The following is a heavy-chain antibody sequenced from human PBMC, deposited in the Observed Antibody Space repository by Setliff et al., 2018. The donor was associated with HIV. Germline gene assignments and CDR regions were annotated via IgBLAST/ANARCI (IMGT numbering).Heavy chain of an antibody. D-gene: IGHD3-22*01. CDR1: GGSIRNYY. J-gene: IGHJ6*03. CDR2: IYTGGSA. Sequence: PSETLSLTCTVSGGSIRNYYWSWIRQPAGKGLEWIGRIYTGGSAKYNPSLKSRVTMSVDTSKNQFSLKLSSVTAADTAMYYCARVVNHYDSSGYFGGYYYYRDVWGKGTTVTVSS. V-gene: IGHV4-4*07. CDR3: ARVVNHYDSSGYFGGYYYYRDV.